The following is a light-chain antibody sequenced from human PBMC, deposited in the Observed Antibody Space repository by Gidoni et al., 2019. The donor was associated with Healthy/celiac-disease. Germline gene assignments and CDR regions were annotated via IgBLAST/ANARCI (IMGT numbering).Light chain of an antibody. CDR3: QQYNNWPPGDT. Sequence: EIVMTQSPATLSVSQGERATLPCRASQSVSSNLAWYQQKPGQAPRLLIYGASTRATGIPARFSGSGSGKEFTLTISSLQSEDFAVYYCQQYNNWPPGDTFGQGTKLEIK. V-gene: IGKV3-15*01. CDR2: GAS. CDR1: QSVSSN. J-gene: IGKJ2*01.